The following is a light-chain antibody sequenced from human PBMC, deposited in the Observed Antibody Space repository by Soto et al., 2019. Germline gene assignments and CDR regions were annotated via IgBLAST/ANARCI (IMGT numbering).Light chain of an antibody. CDR3: QQYKTYSLT. J-gene: IGKJ4*01. Sequence: DIQMTQSPSTLSASTGDRVTITCRASQNINYWLAWYQQKPGKAPNLLIYDASTLESGVPSRFSGSGSGTEFTLTISSLQPDDFATYYCQQYKTYSLTFGGGTKV. CDR2: DAS. CDR1: QNINYW. V-gene: IGKV1-5*01.